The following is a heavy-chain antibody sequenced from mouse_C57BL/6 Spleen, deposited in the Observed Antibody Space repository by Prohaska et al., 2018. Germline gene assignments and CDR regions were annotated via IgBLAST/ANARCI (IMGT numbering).Heavy chain of an antibody. CDR2: IRLKSDNYAT. Sequence: EEKLEESGGGLVQPGGSMKLSCVASGFTFSNYWMNWVRQSPEKGLEWVAQIRLKSDNYATHDAESVKVSFTISIDDSKSSVYLQMNTLRAEYTGIYYCTAPAGSSDYWGQGTTLTVSS. CDR1: GFTFSNYW. J-gene: IGHJ2*01. CDR3: TAPAGSSDY. D-gene: IGHD1-3*01. V-gene: IGHV6-3*01.